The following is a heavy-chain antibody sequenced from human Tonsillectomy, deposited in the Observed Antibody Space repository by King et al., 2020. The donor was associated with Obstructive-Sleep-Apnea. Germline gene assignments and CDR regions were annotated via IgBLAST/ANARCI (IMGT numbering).Heavy chain of an antibody. D-gene: IGHD5-18*01. Sequence: VQLQESGPGPVKPSETLSLTCTVSGYSISSGYYWAWIRQPPGKGLEWIGSIYHAGDSYYNPSLKSRVTMSGDTSKNQFFLQLHTVTAADTAVYYCAREVVDSAMVDYWGQGTLVTVSS. CDR2: IYHAGDS. CDR3: AREVVDSAMVDY. CDR1: GYSISSGYY. J-gene: IGHJ4*02. V-gene: IGHV4-38-2*02.